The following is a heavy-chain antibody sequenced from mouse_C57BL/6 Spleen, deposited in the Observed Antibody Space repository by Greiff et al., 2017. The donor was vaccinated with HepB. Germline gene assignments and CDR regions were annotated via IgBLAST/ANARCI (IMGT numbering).Heavy chain of an antibody. CDR1: GYTFTSYD. V-gene: IGHV1-85*01. CDR2: IYPRDGST. D-gene: IGHD2-1*01. Sequence: VQLQQSGPELVKPGASVKLSCKASGYTFTSYDINWVMQRPGQGLEWIGWIYPRDGSTKYNEKFKGRATLTVDTSSSTAYLELHSLTSEDSAVFCCERGYYGNYGTSYAMDYGGQGTSVTVAS. J-gene: IGHJ4*01. CDR3: ERGYYGNYGTSYAMDY.